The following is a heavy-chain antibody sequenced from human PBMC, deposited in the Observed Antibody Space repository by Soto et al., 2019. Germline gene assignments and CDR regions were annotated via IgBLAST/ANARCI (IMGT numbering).Heavy chain of an antibody. CDR1: GGSISSSSYY. J-gene: IGHJ4*02. V-gene: IGHV4-39*01. CDR2: IYYSGST. CDR3: ARCFSSSSGPTDY. Sequence: LSLTCTVSGGSISSSSYYWGWIRQPPGKGLEWIGSIYYSGSTYYNPSLKSRVTISVDTSKNQFSLKLSSVTAADTAVYYCARCFSSSSGPTDYWGQGTLVTVSS. D-gene: IGHD6-6*01.